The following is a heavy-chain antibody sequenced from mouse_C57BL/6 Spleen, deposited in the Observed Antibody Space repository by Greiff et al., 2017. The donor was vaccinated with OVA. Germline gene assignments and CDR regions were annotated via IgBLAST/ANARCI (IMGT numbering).Heavy chain of an antibody. CDR2: ISSGGSYT. CDR1: GFTFSSYG. CDR3: ARHYYGSSFDY. Sequence: EVKLVESGGDLVKPGGSLKLSCAASGFTFSSYGMSWVRQTPDKRLEWVATISSGGSYTYYPDSVKGRFTISRDNAKNTLYLQMSSLKSEDTARYYCARHYYGSSFDYWGQGTTLTVSS. J-gene: IGHJ2*01. V-gene: IGHV5-6*02. D-gene: IGHD1-1*01.